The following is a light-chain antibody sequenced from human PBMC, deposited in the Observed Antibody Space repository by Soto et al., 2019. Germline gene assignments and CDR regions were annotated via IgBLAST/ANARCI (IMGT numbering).Light chain of an antibody. V-gene: IGKV3-20*01. CDR3: QQSSSSPIT. CDR2: AAS. Sequence: EIVLTQSPGTLSLSPGERAALSCRASQSVRSNYLAWYQQKPGQAPRLLMYAASSRATGIPDRFSGSGSGTDFTLTISRLEAEDFAVYYCQQSSSSPITFGQGTRLEIK. J-gene: IGKJ5*01. CDR1: QSVRSNY.